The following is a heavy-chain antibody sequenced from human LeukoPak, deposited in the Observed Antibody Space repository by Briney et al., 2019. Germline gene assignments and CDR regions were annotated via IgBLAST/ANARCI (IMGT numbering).Heavy chain of an antibody. Sequence: GGSLRLSCAASGFTFSDYYMSWIRQAPGKGLEWVSYISSSGSTIYYADSVKGRFTISRDNAKNSLYLQMNSLRAEDTAVYYCARESRHYSYGHTWPGDYWGQGTLVTVSS. CDR1: GFTFSDYY. D-gene: IGHD5-18*01. CDR3: ARESRHYSYGHTWPGDY. CDR2: ISSSGSTI. J-gene: IGHJ4*02. V-gene: IGHV3-11*01.